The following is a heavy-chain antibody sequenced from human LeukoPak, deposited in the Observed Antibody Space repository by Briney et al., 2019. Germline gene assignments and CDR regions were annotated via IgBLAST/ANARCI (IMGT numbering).Heavy chain of an antibody. V-gene: IGHV3-73*01. J-gene: IGHJ4*02. CDR1: GFTFSGSA. Sequence: TGGSLRLSCAASGFTFSGSAMHWVRQASGKGLEWVGRIRSKANSYATAYAASVKGRFTISRDDSKNTAYLQMNSLKTEDTAVYYCTRPIAVAGTESDYWGQGTLVTVSS. CDR3: TRPIAVAGTESDY. CDR2: IRSKANSYAT. D-gene: IGHD6-19*01.